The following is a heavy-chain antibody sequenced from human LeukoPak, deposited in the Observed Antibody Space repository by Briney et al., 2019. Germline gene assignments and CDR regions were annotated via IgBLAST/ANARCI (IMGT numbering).Heavy chain of an antibody. V-gene: IGHV4-39*07. D-gene: IGHD6-13*01. CDR3: ASFPLVAAAGTGWFDP. Sequence: SETLSLTCTVSGGSISSSSYYWDWIRQPPGKGLEWIGSIYYSGSTYYNPSLKSRVTISVDTSKNQFSLKLSSVTAADTAVYYCASFPLVAAAGTGWFDPWGQGTLVTVSS. CDR2: IYYSGST. CDR1: GGSISSSSYY. J-gene: IGHJ5*02.